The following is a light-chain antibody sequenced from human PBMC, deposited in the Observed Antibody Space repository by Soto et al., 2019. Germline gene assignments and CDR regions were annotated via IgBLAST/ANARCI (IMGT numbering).Light chain of an antibody. Sequence: GGSTRADGIPDRFSGRGTGTNFTLTISRLEPEDSAVYYCQDYRSSHPWTFGQGTKLEIK. V-gene: IGKV3-20*01. CDR3: QDYRSSHPWT. J-gene: IGKJ1*01. CDR2: GGS.